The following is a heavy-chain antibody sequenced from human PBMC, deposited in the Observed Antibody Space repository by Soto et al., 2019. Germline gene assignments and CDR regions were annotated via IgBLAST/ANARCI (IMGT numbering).Heavy chain of an antibody. J-gene: IGHJ4*02. Sequence: PGGSLRRSCGASGFTVSSYSMNWVRQAPGKGLEWVSYISSSSSTIYYADSVKGRFTISRDNAKNSLYLQMNSLRAEDTAVYYCASSWFGPQGEYWGQGTLVTVSS. D-gene: IGHD3-10*01. CDR1: GFTVSSYS. V-gene: IGHV3-48*01. CDR2: ISSSSSTI. CDR3: ASSWFGPQGEY.